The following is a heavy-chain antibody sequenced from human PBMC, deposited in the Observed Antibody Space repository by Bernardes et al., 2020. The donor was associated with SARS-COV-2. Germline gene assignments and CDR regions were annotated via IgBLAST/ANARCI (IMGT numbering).Heavy chain of an antibody. D-gene: IGHD3-22*01. J-gene: IGHJ6*02. CDR2: IWYDGSNK. CDR1: GFTFSNYG. V-gene: IGHV3-33*08. CDR3: ARDAYYYDRSGYYWGKYDYYGMDV. Sequence: GGSLRLSCAASGFTFSNYGMHWVRQAPGKGLEWVAFIWYDGSNKNYADSVKGRFAISRDNSKNTLYLQMNSLRAEDTAVYYCARDAYYYDRSGYYWGKYDYYGMDVWGQGTTVTVSS.